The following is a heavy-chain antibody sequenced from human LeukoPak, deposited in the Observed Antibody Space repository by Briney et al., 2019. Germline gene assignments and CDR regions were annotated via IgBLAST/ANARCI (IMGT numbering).Heavy chain of an antibody. CDR1: GFTFDDYT. Sequence: PGGSLRLSCAASGFTFDDYTMHWVRQAPGKGLEWVSLISWDGGSTYYADSVKGRFTISRDNSKNSLYLQMNSLRTEDTALYYCAKDSNTGGYSFGSWGQGTLVTVTS. V-gene: IGHV3-43*01. J-gene: IGHJ4*02. D-gene: IGHD5-12*01. CDR3: AKDSNTGGYSFGS. CDR2: ISWDGGST.